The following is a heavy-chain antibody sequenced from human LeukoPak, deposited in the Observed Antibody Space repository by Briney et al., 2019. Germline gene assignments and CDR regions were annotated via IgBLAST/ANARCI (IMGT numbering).Heavy chain of an antibody. J-gene: IGHJ6*02. CDR3: ARDWTSSSWYQIPPYYYDGMDV. V-gene: IGHV3-30-3*01. D-gene: IGHD6-13*01. CDR1: GFSFSSYA. CDR2: ISYDGSNK. Sequence: GGSLRLSCAASGFSFSSYAMHWVRQAPGKGLEWVAVISYDGSNKYVDSVKGRFTISRDNSKNTLYLQMHSLRAEDTAVYYCARDWTSSSWYQIPPYYYDGMDVWGQGTTVTVSS.